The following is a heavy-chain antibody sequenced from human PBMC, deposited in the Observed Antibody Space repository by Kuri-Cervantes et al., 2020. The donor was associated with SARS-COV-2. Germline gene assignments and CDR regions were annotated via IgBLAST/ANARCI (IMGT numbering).Heavy chain of an antibody. CDR1: GGSISSHY. Sequence: SETLSLTCTVSGGSISSHYWSWIRQPPGKGLGWIGYIYYSGSTNYNPSLKSRVTISVDTSKNQFSLKLSSVTAADTAVYYCARDADGGNGEDYYYYYMDAWGKGTTVTVSS. D-gene: IGHD4-23*01. J-gene: IGHJ6*03. CDR2: IYYSGST. V-gene: IGHV4-59*11. CDR3: ARDADGGNGEDYYYYYMDA.